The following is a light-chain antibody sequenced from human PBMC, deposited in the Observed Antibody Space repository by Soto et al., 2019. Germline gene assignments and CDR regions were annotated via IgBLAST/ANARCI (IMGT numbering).Light chain of an antibody. CDR3: QQYDNLPLT. Sequence: DIQLTQSPAFLSASVGDRVSITCRASQDIGSYLAWYQQKSGKAPKLLIHTASTLQTGVPFRFSGSGSGTEFTLTISSLQPGDFATYHCQQYDNLPLTFGGGTKVEI. CDR1: QDIGSY. V-gene: IGKV1-9*01. J-gene: IGKJ4*01. CDR2: TAS.